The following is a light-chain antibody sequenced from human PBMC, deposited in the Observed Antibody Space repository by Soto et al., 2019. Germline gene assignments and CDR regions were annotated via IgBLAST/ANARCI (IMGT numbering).Light chain of an antibody. Sequence: EIVLTQSPGTLSLSPGERATLSCRASQSVSSSYLAWYQQKPGQAPRLLIYDASNMATGIPARFSGSGSGTDFTLTISRLEPEDFAVYYCQQFSSYPLTFGGGTKVDIK. CDR2: DAS. CDR1: QSVSSSY. J-gene: IGKJ4*01. CDR3: QQFSSYPLT. V-gene: IGKV3-20*01.